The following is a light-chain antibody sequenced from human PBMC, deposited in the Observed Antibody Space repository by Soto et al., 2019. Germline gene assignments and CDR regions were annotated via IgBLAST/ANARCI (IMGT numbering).Light chain of an antibody. V-gene: IGKV3-11*01. CDR1: QSFNSY. CDR2: DAS. J-gene: IGKJ3*01. CDR3: QHRYGFT. Sequence: DIVLTQSPATLSLSPGERATLSCRASQSFNSYLAWYQQKPGQAPRLLIHDASHRATGVPARFSGSGSGTDFTLTIGSLEPEDFAVYYCQHRYGFTFGPGTKVDIK.